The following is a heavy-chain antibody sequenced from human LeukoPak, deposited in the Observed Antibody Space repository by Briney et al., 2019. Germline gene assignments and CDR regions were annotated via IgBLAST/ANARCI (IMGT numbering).Heavy chain of an antibody. Sequence: SETLSLTCTVSGGSISSYYWSWIRQPPGKGLERIGYIYYSGSTNYNPSLKSRVTISVDTSKNQFSLKLSSVTAADTAVYYCARLGNYYGMDVWGQGTTVTVSS. CDR3: ARLGNYYGMDV. V-gene: IGHV4-59*08. CDR1: GGSISSYY. CDR2: IYYSGST. J-gene: IGHJ6*02.